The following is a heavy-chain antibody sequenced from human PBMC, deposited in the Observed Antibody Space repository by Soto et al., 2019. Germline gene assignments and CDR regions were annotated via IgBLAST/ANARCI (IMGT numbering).Heavy chain of an antibody. V-gene: IGHV3-30-3*01. J-gene: IGHJ4*02. CDR1: GFTFSSYA. Sequence: QVQLVESGGGVVQPGRSLRLSCAASGFTFSSYAMHWVRQAPGKGLEWVAVISYDGSNKYYADSVKGRFTISRDNSKNTLYLQMNSLRAEETAVYYCARGLEKYRSSGDPDYWGQGTLVTVSS. D-gene: IGHD6-6*01. CDR2: ISYDGSNK. CDR3: ARGLEKYRSSGDPDY.